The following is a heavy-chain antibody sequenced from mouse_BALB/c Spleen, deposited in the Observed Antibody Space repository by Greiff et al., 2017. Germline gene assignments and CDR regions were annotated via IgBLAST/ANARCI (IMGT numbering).Heavy chain of an antibody. CDR2: ISSGGSYT. J-gene: IGHJ2*01. V-gene: IGHV5-6*01. Sequence: EVQRVESGGDLVKPGGSLKLSCAASGFTFSSYGMSWVRQTPDKRLEWVATISSGGSYTYYPDSVKGRFTISRDNAKNTLYLQMSSLKSEDTAMYYCARHGTGGKDYFDDWGQGTTLTVSS. CDR3: ARHGTGGKDYFDD. D-gene: IGHD1-1*02. CDR1: GFTFSSYG.